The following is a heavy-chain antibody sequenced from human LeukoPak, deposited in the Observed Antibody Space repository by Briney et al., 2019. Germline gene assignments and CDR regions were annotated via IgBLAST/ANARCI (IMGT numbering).Heavy chain of an antibody. J-gene: IGHJ4*02. D-gene: IGHD5-12*01. CDR3: ARGGGYDVYFDN. CDR2: IFYSGST. V-gene: IGHV4-59*01. Sequence: SETLSLTCAVYGGSFSGYYWSWIRQPPGKGLEWIGYIFYSGSTGYNPSLKSRVTMSVDTSKNQFSLKLSSATAADTAVYYCARGGGYDVYFDNWGQGALVTVSS. CDR1: GGSFSGYY.